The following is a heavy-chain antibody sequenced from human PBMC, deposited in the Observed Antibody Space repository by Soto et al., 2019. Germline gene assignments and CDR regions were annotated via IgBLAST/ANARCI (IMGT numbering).Heavy chain of an antibody. CDR1: GGSISSAAYY. Sequence: QVQLQESGPGLVKPSQTLSLSCTVSGGSISSAAYYWSWIRQHPGKGLEWIGYISHSGSTYYPPSLTSRVIISADTSKNQFSLNLTSVTAADTAVYYCAREYTYGSNFFDCWGQGALVTVSS. CDR2: ISHSGST. D-gene: IGHD5-18*01. V-gene: IGHV4-31*03. CDR3: AREYTYGSNFFDC. J-gene: IGHJ4*02.